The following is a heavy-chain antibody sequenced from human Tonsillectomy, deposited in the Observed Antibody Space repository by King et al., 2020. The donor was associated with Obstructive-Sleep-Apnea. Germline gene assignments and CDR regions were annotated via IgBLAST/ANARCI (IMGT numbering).Heavy chain of an antibody. D-gene: IGHD3-16*01. V-gene: IGHV3-23*04. CDR3: ARRGDDYIWGDYFFDS. CDR2: IVGSGGDST. J-gene: IGHJ4*02. Sequence: VQLVESGGGLVQPGGSLRLSCAASGFNINTYGMSWVRQAPGKGLEWVSTIVGSGGDSTYYADSVRGRFTISRDASKSTLYLQMIRLRAEDTAVYYCARRGDDYIWGDYFFDSWGQGTPVTVSS. CDR1: GFNINTYG.